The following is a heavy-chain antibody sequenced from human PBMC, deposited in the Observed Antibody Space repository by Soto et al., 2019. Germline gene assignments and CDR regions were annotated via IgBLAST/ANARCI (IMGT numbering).Heavy chain of an antibody. Sequence: APVEVSWKACGYTFASYYRRWVQQATGQGLEWMGIINPSGGSTSYAQKFQGRVTMTRDTSTSTVYMELSSLRSEDTAVYYCARGRGSIAARPHAAFAIRGQGTTVPGSS. CDR3: ARGRGSIAARPHAAFAI. V-gene: IGHV1-46*01. CDR1: GYTFASYY. D-gene: IGHD6-6*01. CDR2: INPSGGST. J-gene: IGHJ3*02.